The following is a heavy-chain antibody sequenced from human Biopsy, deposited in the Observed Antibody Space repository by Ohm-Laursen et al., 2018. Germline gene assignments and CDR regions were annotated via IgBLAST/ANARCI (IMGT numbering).Heavy chain of an antibody. D-gene: IGHD2-21*02. CDR1: GYTFYSYG. Sequence: SVKVSCRASGYTFYSYGITWVRQAPGQGLEWMGWITADNTNSAQKFQGRLTMTTDISTSTAYMDLKGLRSDDTAIYYCARAFGGAYYSYAFDLWGQGTLVTVSS. J-gene: IGHJ3*01. CDR3: ARAFGGAYYSYAFDL. CDR2: ITADNT. V-gene: IGHV1-18*01.